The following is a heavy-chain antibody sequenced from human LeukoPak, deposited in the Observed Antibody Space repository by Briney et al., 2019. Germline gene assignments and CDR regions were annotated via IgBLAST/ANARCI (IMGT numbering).Heavy chain of an antibody. CDR1: GFTFSSYA. J-gene: IGHJ4*02. CDR2: ISGSGGST. D-gene: IGHD3-9*01. CDR3: AKVWLYDILTGYYVDY. V-gene: IGHV3-23*01. Sequence: GGSLRLSCAASGFTFSSYAMSWVRQAPGKGLEWVSAISGSGGSTYYADSVKGRFTISRDNSKNTLYPQMNSLRAEDTAVYYCAKVWLYDILTGYYVDYWGQGTLVTVSS.